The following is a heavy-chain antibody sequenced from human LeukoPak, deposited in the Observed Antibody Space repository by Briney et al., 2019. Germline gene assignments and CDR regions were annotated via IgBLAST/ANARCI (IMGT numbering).Heavy chain of an antibody. Sequence: SETLSLTCTVSGGSISNYYWSWLRQPAGKGLEWIGRMYTSGSTKYNPSLKSRVTISVDKSKNQFSLKVASVTAADTAVYFCARDHYGSGNYKSYFDYWGQGTQVTVSS. J-gene: IGHJ4*02. V-gene: IGHV4-4*07. CDR2: MYTSGST. CDR1: GGSISNYY. D-gene: IGHD3-10*01. CDR3: ARDHYGSGNYKSYFDY.